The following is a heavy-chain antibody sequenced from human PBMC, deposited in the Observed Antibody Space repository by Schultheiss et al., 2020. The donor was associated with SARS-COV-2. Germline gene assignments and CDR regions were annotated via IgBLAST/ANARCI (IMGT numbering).Heavy chain of an antibody. CDR3: ARGLLMYSSGWYGN. CDR2: INHSGST. D-gene: IGHD6-19*01. J-gene: IGHJ4*02. CDR1: GGSISSSNW. Sequence: SETLSLTCAVSGGSISSSNWWSWVRQPPGKGLEWIGEINHSGSTNYNPSLKSRVTISVDTSKNQFSLKLSSVTAADTAVYYCARGLLMYSSGWYGNWGQGTLVTVSS. V-gene: IGHV4-4*02.